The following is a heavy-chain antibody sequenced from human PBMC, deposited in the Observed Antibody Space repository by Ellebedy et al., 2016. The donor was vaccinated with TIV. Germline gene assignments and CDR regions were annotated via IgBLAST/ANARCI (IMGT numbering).Heavy chain of an antibody. CDR1: GGSISSYY. Sequence: MPSETLSLTCTVSGGSISSYYWSWIRQPPGKGLEWIGYIYYSGSTNYNPSLKSRVTISIDTSKNQFSLKLSSVTAADTAVYYCARDRYRGFDPWGQGTLVTVSS. J-gene: IGHJ5*02. D-gene: IGHD3-16*02. CDR2: IYYSGST. V-gene: IGHV4-59*01. CDR3: ARDRYRGFDP.